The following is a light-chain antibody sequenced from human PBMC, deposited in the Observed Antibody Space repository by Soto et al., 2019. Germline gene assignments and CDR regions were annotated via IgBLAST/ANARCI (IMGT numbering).Light chain of an antibody. CDR2: DVS. Sequence: QSAVTQPASVSGSPGQSITISCTGTSTDVGAYNHVSWYQRYPGKAPKLMIYDVSYRPFGVSDRVSGSQSGNTTFLTITGVQTEDESDYYFNSYTTSSPLDFGPGTKVTVL. CDR1: STDVGAYNH. CDR3: NSYTTSSPLD. J-gene: IGLJ1*01. V-gene: IGLV2-14*01.